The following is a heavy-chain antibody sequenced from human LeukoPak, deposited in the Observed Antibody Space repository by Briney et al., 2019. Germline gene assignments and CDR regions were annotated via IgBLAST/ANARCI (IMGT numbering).Heavy chain of an antibody. Sequence: GGYHRLYCAASGFTFSTYWMHWVRQAPGKGLVWVSRIKSDGSRTDSADSVKGRFTISRDSAKNTLYLQMNSLRAEDTAVYYCARGIVALDYWGQGTLVTASS. J-gene: IGHJ4*02. CDR1: GFTFSTYW. V-gene: IGHV3-74*01. D-gene: IGHD2-21*01. CDR3: ARGIVALDY. CDR2: IKSDGSRT.